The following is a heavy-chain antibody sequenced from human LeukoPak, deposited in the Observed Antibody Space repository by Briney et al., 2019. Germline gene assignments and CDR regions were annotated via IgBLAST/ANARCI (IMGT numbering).Heavy chain of an antibody. D-gene: IGHD6-25*01. Sequence: ASVKVSCKASGYTFTGYYMHWVRQAPGQGLEWMGWINPNSGGTNYAQKFQGRVTMTRDTSISTAYMELSRLRSDDTAVYYCAXXXXXXAAFAPPYYFDYWGQGTLVTVSS. J-gene: IGHJ4*02. CDR1: GYTFTGYY. V-gene: IGHV1-2*02. CDR3: AXXXXXXAAFAPPYYFDY. CDR2: INPNSGGT.